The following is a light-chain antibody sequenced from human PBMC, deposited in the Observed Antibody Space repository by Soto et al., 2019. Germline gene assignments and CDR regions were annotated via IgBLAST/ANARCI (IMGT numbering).Light chain of an antibody. CDR3: HQYVTSPWT. V-gene: IGKV3-20*01. CDR2: RAS. CDR1: QTVSGSY. J-gene: IGKJ1*01. Sequence: EIVLTQSPGTLSLSPGERATLSCRASQTVSGSYLAWYQQRPGQAPRLLIYRASRRATGIPDRFSGSGSGTDFTLTISRLEPEDFAMYYCHQYVTSPWTLGQGTKVDI.